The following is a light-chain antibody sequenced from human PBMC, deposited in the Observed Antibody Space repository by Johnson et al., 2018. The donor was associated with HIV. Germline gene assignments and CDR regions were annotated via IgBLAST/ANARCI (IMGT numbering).Light chain of an antibody. CDR3: GTWDSSLSAV. V-gene: IGLV1-51*01. CDR2: DNN. CDR1: YSNIGNNY. J-gene: IGLJ1*01. Sequence: SVLTQSPSVSAAPGQKVTISCSGSYSNIGNNYVSWYQQLPGTAPKLLIYDNNKRPSGIPDRFYGSKSGTSATLGITGLQTGDEADYYCGTWDSSLSAVFGTGTKVTVL.